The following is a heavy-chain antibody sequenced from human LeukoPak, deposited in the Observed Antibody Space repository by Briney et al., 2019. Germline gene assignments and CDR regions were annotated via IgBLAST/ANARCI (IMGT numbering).Heavy chain of an antibody. V-gene: IGHV3-21*04. CDR3: AREIVVVTGPFDY. Sequence: PGGSLRLSCAASGFNFSSYSMNWVRQAPGKGLEWVSSISSSSSFRYYADSVKGRFTISRDNAKNSLYLQMNSLRAEDTALYYCAREIVVVTGPFDYWGQGTLVTVSS. CDR1: GFNFSSYS. J-gene: IGHJ4*02. D-gene: IGHD2-21*02. CDR2: ISSSSSFR.